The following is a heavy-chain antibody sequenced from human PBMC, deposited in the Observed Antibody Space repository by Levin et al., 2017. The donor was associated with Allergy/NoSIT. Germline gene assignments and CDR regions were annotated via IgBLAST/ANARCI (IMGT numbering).Heavy chain of an antibody. J-gene: IGHJ6*03. CDR2: ISHNRSSDI. CDR3: AREITVSGEWYYYYFIDV. CDR1: GFIYAIYN. D-gene: IGHD3-3*01. Sequence: PGGSLRLSCAASGFIYAIYNMIWVRQAPGKGLEWVASISHNRSSDIYYADSVKGRFIISRDNAKGSLFLQMNSLRAEDTAIYYCAREITVSGEWYYYYFIDVWGKGTTVTVSS. V-gene: IGHV3-21*06.